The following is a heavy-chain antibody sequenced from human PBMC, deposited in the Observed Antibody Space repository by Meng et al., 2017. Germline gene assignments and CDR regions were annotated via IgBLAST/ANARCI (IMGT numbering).Heavy chain of an antibody. CDR2: IKQDGSEK. J-gene: IGHJ6*02. CDR3: ARIQLAAAGPLGGYYYYGMDV. V-gene: IGHV3-7*01. Sequence: GGSLRLSGAASGFTFSSYWRSWVRQAPGKGLEWVSNIKQDGSEKYSVASVKDRFTISRDNAKNSLYLQMNSLRAEDTAVYYCARIQLAAAGPLGGYYYYGMDVWGQGTMVTVSS. CDR1: GFTFSSYW. D-gene: IGHD6-13*01.